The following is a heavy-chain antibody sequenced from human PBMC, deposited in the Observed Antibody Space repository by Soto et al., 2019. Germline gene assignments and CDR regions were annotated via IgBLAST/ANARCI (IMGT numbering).Heavy chain of an antibody. CDR3: ASAGYSSGWHYFDY. D-gene: IGHD6-19*01. V-gene: IGHV1-69*02. CDR2: IIPILGIA. J-gene: IGHJ4*02. CDR1: GGTFSSYT. Sequence: QVQLVQSGAEVKKPGSSVKVSCKASGGTFSSYTISWVRQAPGQGLEWMGRIIPILGIANYAQKFQGRVTITADKSTSTAYMELSSLRSEDTAVYYCASAGYSSGWHYFDYWGQGTLVTVSS.